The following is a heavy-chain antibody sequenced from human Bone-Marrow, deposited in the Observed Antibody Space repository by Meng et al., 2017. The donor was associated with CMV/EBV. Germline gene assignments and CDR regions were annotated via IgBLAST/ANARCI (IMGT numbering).Heavy chain of an antibody. V-gene: IGHV4-38-2*02. CDR2: IYHRGST. Sequence: SETLSLTCTVSGYSINSGYYWGWIRQPPGKGLEWIGSIYHRGSTYYNPSLKSRVTISINTSKNQFSLKLSSVTAADTAVYYCARDRGYCSSTSCYGAFNYWGQGTLVTVSS. CDR1: GYSINSGYY. D-gene: IGHD2-2*01. CDR3: ARDRGYCSSTSCYGAFNY. J-gene: IGHJ4*02.